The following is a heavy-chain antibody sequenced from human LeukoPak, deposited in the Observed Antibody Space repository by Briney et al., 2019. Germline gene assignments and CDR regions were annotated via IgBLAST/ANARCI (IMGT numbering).Heavy chain of an antibody. J-gene: IGHJ6*03. Sequence: GGSLRLSCAASGFTFSSYAMSWVRQAPGTGLEWVSSISGSDGYTYYADYVKGRFTISRDNSKNTLYLQMNSLRVEDTAVFYCAKDTTCNGGACYYMDVWGKGTTVTVSS. CDR3: AKDTTCNGGACYYMDV. D-gene: IGHD2-8*02. V-gene: IGHV3-23*01. CDR1: GFTFSSYA. CDR2: ISGSDGYT.